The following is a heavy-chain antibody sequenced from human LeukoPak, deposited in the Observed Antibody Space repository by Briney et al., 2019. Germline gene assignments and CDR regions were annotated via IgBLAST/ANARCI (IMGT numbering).Heavy chain of an antibody. CDR3: AKAQQLVRNGMDV. J-gene: IGHJ6*02. Sequence: GGSLRLSCAASGFTFSSYSMSWVRQAPGKGLEWVSAISDSGFGTYYADSVKGRFAISRDNSKNTLYLQMHSLRAEDSAVYYCAKAQQLVRNGMDVWGQGTTVTVSS. D-gene: IGHD6-13*01. V-gene: IGHV3-23*01. CDR2: ISDSGFGT. CDR1: GFTFSSYS.